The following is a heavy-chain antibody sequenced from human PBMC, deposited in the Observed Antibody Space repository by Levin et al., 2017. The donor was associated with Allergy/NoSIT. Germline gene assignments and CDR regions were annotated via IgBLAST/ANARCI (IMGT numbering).Heavy chain of an antibody. Sequence: QSGGSLRLSCAASGFTVSSNYMSWVRQAPGKGLEWVSVIYSGGSTYYADSVKGRFTISRDNSKNTLYLQMNSLRAEDTAVYYCAREGESYYGMDVWGQGTTVTVSS. CDR3: AREGESYYGMDV. CDR1: GFTVSSNY. J-gene: IGHJ6*02. CDR2: IYSGGST. V-gene: IGHV3-53*01.